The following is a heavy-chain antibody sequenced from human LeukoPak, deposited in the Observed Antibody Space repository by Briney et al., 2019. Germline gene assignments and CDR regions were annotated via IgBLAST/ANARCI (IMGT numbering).Heavy chain of an antibody. CDR1: GFTFSSYA. CDR3: AKTYLVVPAAIHFDY. Sequence: PGGSLRLSCAASGFTFSSYAISWVRQSPGKGLEWVSPFCGSGGSTYYADSVKGRFTISRDNSKNTLYMQMNSLRAEDTAVYYCAKTYLVVPAAIHFDYWGQGTLVTVSS. D-gene: IGHD2-2*02. CDR2: FCGSGGST. J-gene: IGHJ4*02. V-gene: IGHV3-23*01.